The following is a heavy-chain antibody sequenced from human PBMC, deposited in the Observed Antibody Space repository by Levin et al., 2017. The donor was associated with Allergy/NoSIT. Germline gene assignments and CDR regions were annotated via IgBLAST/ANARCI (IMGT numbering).Heavy chain of an antibody. J-gene: IGHJ5*02. Sequence: ASVKVSCKASGYTFTSYDINWVRQATGQGLEWMGWMNPNSGNTGYAQKFQGRVTMTRNTSISTAYMELSSLRSEDTAVYYCARIHDYGLWFDPWGQGTLVTVSS. CDR3: ARIHDYGLWFDP. D-gene: IGHD4-17*01. V-gene: IGHV1-8*01. CDR1: GYTFTSYD. CDR2: MNPNSGNT.